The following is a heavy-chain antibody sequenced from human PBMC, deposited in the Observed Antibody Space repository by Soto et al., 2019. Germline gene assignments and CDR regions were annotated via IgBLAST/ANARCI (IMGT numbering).Heavy chain of an antibody. J-gene: IGHJ4*02. D-gene: IGHD3-3*01. CDR1: GGSISSSSYY. CDR3: ARHPHTIFGVVTDY. Sequence: PSETLSLTCTVSGGSISSSSYYWGWIRQPPGKGLEWIGSIYYSGSTYYNPSLKSRVTISVDTSKNQFSLKLSSVTAADTAVYYCARHPHTIFGVVTDYWGQGTLVTVSS. CDR2: IYYSGST. V-gene: IGHV4-39*01.